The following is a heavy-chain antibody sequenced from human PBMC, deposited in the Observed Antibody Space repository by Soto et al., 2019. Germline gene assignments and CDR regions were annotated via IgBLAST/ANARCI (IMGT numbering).Heavy chain of an antibody. CDR3: AKGGDYDLDFDS. J-gene: IGHJ4*02. Sequence: CGFLRLSCGASGVNIRSTAMSWVSQPPGKGLEWVSAISGAGDSPFYADSVKGRFTISRDNSKNMLYLYINSLRAEDTAMYYCAKGGDYDLDFDSWGQGTPVTVSS. D-gene: IGHD2-21*02. CDR2: ISGAGDSP. CDR1: GVNIRSTA. V-gene: IGHV3-23*01.